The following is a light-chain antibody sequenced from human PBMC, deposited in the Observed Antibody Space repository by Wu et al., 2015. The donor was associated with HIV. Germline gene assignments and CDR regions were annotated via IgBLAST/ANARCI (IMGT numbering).Light chain of an antibody. CDR1: QTISSAY. J-gene: IGKJ5*01. CDR2: ETS. Sequence: EVLSTQSPGTLSASVGQRITLSCRATEDISQTISSAYVAWYQHKLGQPPRILIYETSKRAAGVPDRFDGSGSATDFTLTIARLEPEDFAIYFCQQYGHPPITFGQGTRLE. CDR3: QQYGHPPIT. V-gene: IGKV3-20*01.